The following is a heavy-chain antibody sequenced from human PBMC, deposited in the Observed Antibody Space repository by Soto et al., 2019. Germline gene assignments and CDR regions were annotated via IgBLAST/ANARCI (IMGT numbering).Heavy chain of an antibody. CDR1: GGTFSSYA. J-gene: IGHJ4*02. Sequence: SVKVSCKASGGTFSSYAISWVRQAPGQGLEWMGWISAYNGNTNYAQKFQGRVTITADESTSTAYMELSSLRSEDTAVYYCARGSYYYDSSGYYHYWGQGTLVTVSS. V-gene: IGHV1-69*13. CDR3: ARGSYYYDSSGYYHY. D-gene: IGHD3-22*01. CDR2: ISAYNGNT.